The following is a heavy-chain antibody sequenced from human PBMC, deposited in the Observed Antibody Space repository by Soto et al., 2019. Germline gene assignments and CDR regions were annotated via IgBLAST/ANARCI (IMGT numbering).Heavy chain of an antibody. D-gene: IGHD1-26*01. V-gene: IGHV3-30-3*01. Sequence: PGGSLRLSCVASGFTFGSYAMHWVRQAPGKGLEWVAVISLDGVNKYYAESVKGRFTISRDNSKNTLFLQMDSLRIEDTATYYCARPIVFCRVPSGHRAFGCWGPGALVTVSS. CDR1: GFTFGSYA. CDR2: ISLDGVNK. J-gene: IGHJ4*02. CDR3: ARPIVFCRVPSGHRAFGC.